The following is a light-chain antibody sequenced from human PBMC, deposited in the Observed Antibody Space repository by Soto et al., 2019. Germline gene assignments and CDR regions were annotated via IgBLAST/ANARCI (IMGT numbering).Light chain of an antibody. Sequence: EIVVTQSPATLALSPGERATLSCRASQSLSNYLAWYQQKPGQAPRLLMYGASSRATGIPERFSGSGSGTDFTLTISRLEPEDFAAYYCQQYGSSPRTFGQGTKVDIK. J-gene: IGKJ1*01. CDR2: GAS. CDR1: QSLSNY. V-gene: IGKV3-20*01. CDR3: QQYGSSPRT.